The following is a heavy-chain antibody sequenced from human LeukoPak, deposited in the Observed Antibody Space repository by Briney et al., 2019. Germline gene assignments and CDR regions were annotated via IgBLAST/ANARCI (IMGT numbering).Heavy chain of an antibody. V-gene: IGHV3-21*01. CDR3: ARESATSSFSFES. Sequence: GGSLRLSCAASGFDFSSYTMNWVRQAPGKGLEWVSSISASSAFIHYADSVKGRFTVSRDNAKSSLFLQMDRLSVEDTAIYYCARESATSSFSFESWGQGVLVLVSS. J-gene: IGHJ4*02. D-gene: IGHD5-12*01. CDR2: ISASSAFI. CDR1: GFDFSSYT.